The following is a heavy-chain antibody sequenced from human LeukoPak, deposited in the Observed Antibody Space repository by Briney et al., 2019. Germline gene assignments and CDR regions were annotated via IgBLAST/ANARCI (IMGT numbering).Heavy chain of an antibody. J-gene: IGHJ5*02. CDR2: IYYSGST. Sequence: TSETLSLTCTVSGGSISSGGYYWSWIRQHPGKGLEWIGYIYYSGSTYYNPSLKSRVTISVDTSKNQFSLKLSSVTAADTAVYYCASSIPDNNWLDPWGQGTLVTVSS. V-gene: IGHV4-31*03. CDR3: ASSIPDNNWLDP. CDR1: GGSISSGGYY. D-gene: IGHD2-2*02.